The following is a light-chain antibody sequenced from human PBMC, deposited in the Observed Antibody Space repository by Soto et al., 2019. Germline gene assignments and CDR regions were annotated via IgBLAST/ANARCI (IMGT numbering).Light chain of an antibody. CDR2: GAS. J-gene: IGKJ1*01. CDR1: QRVSSSY. CDR3: QQYGSSPWT. Sequence: EIVLTQSPSTLSLSPGERATLSCRASQRVSSSYLGWYQQKPGQAPMLLIYGASSRATGIPGRFSGSGSGTDFTLTIRRLEPEYFAVYYCQQYGSSPWTFGQGTKVEIK. V-gene: IGKV3-20*01.